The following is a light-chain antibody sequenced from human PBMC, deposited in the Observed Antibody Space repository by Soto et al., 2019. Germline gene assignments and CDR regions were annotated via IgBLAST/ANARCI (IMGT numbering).Light chain of an antibody. V-gene: IGLV2-14*01. J-gene: IGLJ1*01. CDR2: EVT. CDR3: SSYTNINTRACV. Sequence: QSALTQPPSASGSPGQSVTISCTGTTSDVGGYNYVSWYQQHPGKAPKLLVYEVTDRPSGVSNRFSGSKSGNTASLTISGLQAEDEAEYYCSSYTNINTRACVFGTGTKV. CDR1: TSDVGGYNY.